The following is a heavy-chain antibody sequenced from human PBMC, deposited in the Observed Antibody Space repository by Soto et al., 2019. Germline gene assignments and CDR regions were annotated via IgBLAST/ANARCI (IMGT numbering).Heavy chain of an antibody. V-gene: IGHV3-33*01. CDR1: GFTFSSYG. CDR3: ARAVVSSSPTPMYYYYLMDV. CDR2: IWYDGSNK. Sequence: GGSLRLSCAASGFTFSSYGMHWVRQAPGKGLEWVAVIWYDGSNKYYADSVKGRFTISRDNSKNTLYLQMNSLRAEDTAVYYFARAVVSSSPTPMYYYYLMDVWGKGTTVTVSS. J-gene: IGHJ6*03. D-gene: IGHD6-6*01.